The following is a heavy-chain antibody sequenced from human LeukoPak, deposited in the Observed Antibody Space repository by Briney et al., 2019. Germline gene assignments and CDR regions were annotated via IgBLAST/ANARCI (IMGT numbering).Heavy chain of an antibody. CDR2: IRYDGSIK. D-gene: IGHD6-13*01. V-gene: IGHV3-30*02. J-gene: IGHJ6*03. Sequence: GGSLRLSCAASGFTFSSCAMSWVRQAPGKGLEWVTFIRYDGSIKYYADSVKGRFTISRDNSKNTLYLQMNSLRAEDTAVYYCAKVEDSSWYPAMDVWGKGTTVTVS. CDR1: GFTFSSCA. CDR3: AKVEDSSWYPAMDV.